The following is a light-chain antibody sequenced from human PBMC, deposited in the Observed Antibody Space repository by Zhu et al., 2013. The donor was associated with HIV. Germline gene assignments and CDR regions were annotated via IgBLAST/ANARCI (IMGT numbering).Light chain of an antibody. CDR3: QQRSDWPPSLT. CDR1: QTVSNNY. CDR2: GAS. J-gene: IGKJ4*01. V-gene: IGKV3D-20*02. Sequence: DIVLTQFPDTLSLSPGERASLSCRASQTVSNNYLAWFQQRPGQAPRLLIYGASSRAKGIADRFSGSGSGRDFTLTISSLEPEDFAVYYCQQRSDWPPSLTFGGGTKVEIK.